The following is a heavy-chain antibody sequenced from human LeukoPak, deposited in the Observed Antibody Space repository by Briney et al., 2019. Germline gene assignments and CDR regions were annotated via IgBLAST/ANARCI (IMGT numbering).Heavy chain of an antibody. V-gene: IGHV3-48*03. CDR2: ISSSGSTI. D-gene: IGHD6-19*01. CDR3: ARRDSGGWYRRYHYYGMDV. J-gene: IGHJ6*02. CDR1: GFTFSSYE. Sequence: GGSLRLSCAASGFTFSSYEMNWVRQAPGKGLEWVSYISSSGSTIYYADSVKGRFTISRDNAKNSLYLQMNSLRAEDTAVYYCARRDSGGWYRRYHYYGMDVWGQGTTVTVSS.